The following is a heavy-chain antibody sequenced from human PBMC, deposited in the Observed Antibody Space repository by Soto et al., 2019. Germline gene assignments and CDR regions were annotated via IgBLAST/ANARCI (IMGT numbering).Heavy chain of an antibody. CDR2: ISYAGSNK. CDR1: GFTFSSYG. D-gene: IGHD2-2*01. CDR3: AKDNCISTSCYRLYNWFDP. Sequence: GGSLRLSCAASGFTFSSYGMHWVRQAPGKGLEWVAVISYAGSNKYYADSVKGRFTISRDNSKNTLYLQMDSLRAEDTAVYYCAKDNCISTSCYRLYNWFDPWGQGTLVTVSS. J-gene: IGHJ5*02. V-gene: IGHV3-30*18.